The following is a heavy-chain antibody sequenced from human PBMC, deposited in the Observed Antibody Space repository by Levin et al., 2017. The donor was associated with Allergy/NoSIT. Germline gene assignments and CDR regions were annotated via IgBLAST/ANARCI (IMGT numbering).Heavy chain of an antibody. V-gene: IGHV3-49*03. CDR2: IRSKASGGTT. CDR3: TRARCQPLPDDC. Sequence: PGGSLRLSCTGSGFTFGDYAMAWFRQAPGKGLEWVSFIRSKASGGTTEYAASVKGRFTISRDDSKNSAYLQMDSLITEDSAMYYCTRARCQPLPDDCWGQGTLVTVSS. D-gene: IGHD1-14*01. CDR1: GFTFGDYA. J-gene: IGHJ4*02.